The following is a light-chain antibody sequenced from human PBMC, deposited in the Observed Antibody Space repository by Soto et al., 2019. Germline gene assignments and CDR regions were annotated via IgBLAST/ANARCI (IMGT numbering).Light chain of an antibody. CDR2: DAS. CDR3: QQYKDWPLT. Sequence: EIVMTQSPATLSVSPGERATFSCRASQVFGSSLAWYQQKPGQAPRLLIYDASTRATGIPARFSGSGSGTEFTLTISGLQSEDFAVYYCQQYKDWPLTFGQGTKVEIK. V-gene: IGKV3-15*01. J-gene: IGKJ1*01. CDR1: QVFGSS.